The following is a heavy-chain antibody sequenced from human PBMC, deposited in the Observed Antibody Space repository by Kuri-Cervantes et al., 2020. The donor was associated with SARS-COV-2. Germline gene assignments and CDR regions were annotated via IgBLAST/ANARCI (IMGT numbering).Heavy chain of an antibody. J-gene: IGHJ6*02. Sequence: GESLKISCAASGFTFSSYGMHWVRQAPGKGLEWVAVIWYDGSNKYYVDSVKGRFTISRDNSKNTLYLQMNSLRAEDTAVYYCAAELVAVYGMDVWGQGTTVTVSS. CDR3: AAELVAVYGMDV. D-gene: IGHD1-7*01. CDR1: GFTFSSYG. V-gene: IGHV3-33*01. CDR2: IWYDGSNK.